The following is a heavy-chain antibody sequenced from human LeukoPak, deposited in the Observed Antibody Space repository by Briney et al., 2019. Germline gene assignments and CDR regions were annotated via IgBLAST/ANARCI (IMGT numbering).Heavy chain of an antibody. D-gene: IGHD1-26*01. Sequence: GRSLRLSCAASGFTFDDYAMHWVRQAPGKGLEWVSGISWNSGSIGYADSVKGRFTISRDNAKNSLYLQMNSLRAEDMALYYCARDSSGSYYGPGRFFDYWGQGALVTVSS. CDR2: ISWNSGSI. CDR1: GFTFDDYA. CDR3: ARDSSGSYYGPGRFFDY. J-gene: IGHJ4*02. V-gene: IGHV3-9*03.